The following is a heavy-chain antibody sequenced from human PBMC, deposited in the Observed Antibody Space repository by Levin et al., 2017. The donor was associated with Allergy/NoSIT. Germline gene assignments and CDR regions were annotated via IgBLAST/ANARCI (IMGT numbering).Heavy chain of an antibody. CDR3: ARFVWGSYRGFDY. V-gene: IGHV4-59*01. Sequence: PSETLSLTCTVSGGSISSDNWSWIRQPPGKGLEWIGYIYDTGNTNYNPSVKSRVTLSVDTSKNQFSLKLSSVTPADTAVYYCARFVWGSYRGFDYWGQGTLVTVSS. D-gene: IGHD3-16*02. J-gene: IGHJ4*02. CDR2: IYDTGNT. CDR1: GGSISSDN.